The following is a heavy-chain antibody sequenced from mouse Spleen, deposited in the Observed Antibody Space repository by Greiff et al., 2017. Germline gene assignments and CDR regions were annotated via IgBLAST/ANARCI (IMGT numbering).Heavy chain of an antibody. CDR1: GYTFTDYY. J-gene: IGHJ4*01. CDR2: INPNNGGT. Sequence: EVQLQQSGPELVKPGASVKISCKASGYTFTDYYMNWVKQSHGKSLEWIGDINPNNGGTSYNQKFKGKATLTVDKSSSTAYMELRSLTSEDSAVYYCARERGLLRHYYAMDYWGQGTSVTVSS. D-gene: IGHD2-3*01. V-gene: IGHV1-26*01. CDR3: ARERGLLRHYYAMDY.